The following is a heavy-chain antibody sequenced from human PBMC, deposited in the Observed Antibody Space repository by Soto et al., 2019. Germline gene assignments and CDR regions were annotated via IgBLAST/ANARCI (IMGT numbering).Heavy chain of an antibody. CDR1: GFTFSSYA. V-gene: IGHV3-23*01. Sequence: GGSLRLSCAASGFTFSSYAMGWVRQAPGKGLEWVSGISDSGGSTYYADSVKGRFTISRDNSKNTLYLQMNSLRAEDTAVYYCAKGTYYYGSAPYYFDYWGQGTLVTVSS. J-gene: IGHJ4*02. CDR3: AKGTYYYGSAPYYFDY. CDR2: ISDSGGST. D-gene: IGHD3-10*01.